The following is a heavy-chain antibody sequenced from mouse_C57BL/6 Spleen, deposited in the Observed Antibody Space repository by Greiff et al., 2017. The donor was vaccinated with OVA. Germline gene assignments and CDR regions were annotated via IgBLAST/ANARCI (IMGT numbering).Heavy chain of an antibody. CDR3: ARSDGYYGGYAMDY. Sequence: VQLQQSGPELVKPGASVKISCKASGYTFTDYYMNWVKQSHGKSLEWIGDINPNNGGTSYNQKFKGKATLTVDKSSSTAYMELRSLTSEDSAVYYCARSDGYYGGYAMDYWGQGTSVTVSS. D-gene: IGHD2-3*01. V-gene: IGHV1-26*01. CDR2: INPNNGGT. J-gene: IGHJ4*01. CDR1: GYTFTDYY.